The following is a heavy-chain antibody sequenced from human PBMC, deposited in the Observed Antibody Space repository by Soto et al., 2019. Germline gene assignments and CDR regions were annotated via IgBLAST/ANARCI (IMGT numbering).Heavy chain of an antibody. CDR3: VRSYDYIWGSSNYYYYYMDV. V-gene: IGHV3-21*01. CDR1: GFTFSSYS. Sequence: EVQLVESGGGLVKPGGSLRLSCAASGFTFSSYSMNWVRQAPGKGLEWVSSISSSSSYIYYADSVKGRFTISRDNAKNSLYLQMNSLRAEDTAVYYCVRSYDYIWGSSNYYYYYMDVWGKGTTVTVSS. J-gene: IGHJ6*03. D-gene: IGHD3-16*01. CDR2: ISSSSSYI.